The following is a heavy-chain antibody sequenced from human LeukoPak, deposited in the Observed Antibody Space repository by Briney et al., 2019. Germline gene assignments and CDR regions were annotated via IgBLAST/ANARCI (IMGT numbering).Heavy chain of an antibody. J-gene: IGHJ6*03. CDR1: GGTFSSYA. V-gene: IGHV1-2*02. CDR3: ARDGVFRFEVGDVYYYYMDV. Sequence: GASVKVSCKASGGTFSSYAITWVRQAPGQGLEWMGWINPNSGDTKYAQKFQGRVIMTRDTSNNTVYMDLTRLIFDDTAMYYCARDGVFRFEVGDVYYYYMDVWGKGTTVIISS. CDR2: INPNSGDT. D-gene: IGHD2-21*02.